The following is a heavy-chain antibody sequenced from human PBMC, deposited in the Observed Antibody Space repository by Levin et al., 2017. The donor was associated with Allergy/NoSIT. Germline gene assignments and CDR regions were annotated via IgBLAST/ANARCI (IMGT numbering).Heavy chain of an antibody. CDR1: GGSITNSY. J-gene: IGHJ4*02. CDR2: IYYSGST. Sequence: SQTLSLPCTVSGGSITNSYWSWIRQPPGKGLEWIGYIYYSGSTNYNPSLKSRVTISVDTSKNQFSLKLNSVTAADTAIYFCARAHYDSSGFYPDYWGQGTLVTVSS. V-gene: IGHV4-59*01. CDR3: ARAHYDSSGFYPDY. D-gene: IGHD3-22*01.